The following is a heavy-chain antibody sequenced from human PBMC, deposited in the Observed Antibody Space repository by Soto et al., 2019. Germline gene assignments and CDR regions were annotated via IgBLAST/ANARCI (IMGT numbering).Heavy chain of an antibody. Sequence: SETLSLTCIVSGGSINSHYWSWIRQPPGKGLEWIGWIYHSGSTEYNPSLQSRVTISVDTSKNQFSLKLSSVTPADTAVYYCARGGWSNDNWGLGTLVTVSS. CDR2: IYHSGST. V-gene: IGHV4-59*11. CDR1: GGSINSHY. J-gene: IGHJ4*02. CDR3: ARGGWSNDN.